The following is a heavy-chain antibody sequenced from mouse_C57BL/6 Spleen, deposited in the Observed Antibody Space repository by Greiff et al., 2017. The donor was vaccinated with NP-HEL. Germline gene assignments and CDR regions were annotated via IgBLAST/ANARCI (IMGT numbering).Heavy chain of an antibody. D-gene: IGHD1-1*01. CDR1: GYAFSSSW. CDR3: ARPLRGGPWFAY. CDR2: IYPGDGDT. Sequence: QVQLKQSGPELVKPGASVKISCKASGYAFSSSWMNWVKQRPGKGLEWIGRIYPGDGDTNYNGKFKGKATLTADKSSSTAYMQLSSLTSEDSAVYFCARPLRGGPWFAYWGQGTLVTVSA. V-gene: IGHV1-82*01. J-gene: IGHJ3*01.